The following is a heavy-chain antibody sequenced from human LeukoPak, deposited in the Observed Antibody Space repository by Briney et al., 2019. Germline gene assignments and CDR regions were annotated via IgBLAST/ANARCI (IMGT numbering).Heavy chain of an antibody. Sequence: ASVKVSCKASGYTFTSYYMHWVRQAPGQGLEWVGIINPTAGTTVYAQKFQGRVTITRDTSASTVYMELSSLRSEDTAVYYCARDLDSSREDVWGQGTTVTVSS. D-gene: IGHD3-22*01. J-gene: IGHJ6*02. CDR2: INPTAGTT. CDR3: ARDLDSSREDV. V-gene: IGHV1-46*01. CDR1: GYTFTSYY.